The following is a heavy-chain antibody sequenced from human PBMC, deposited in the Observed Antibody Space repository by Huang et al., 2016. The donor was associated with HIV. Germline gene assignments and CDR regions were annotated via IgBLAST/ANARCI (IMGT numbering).Heavy chain of an antibody. J-gene: IGHJ4*02. V-gene: IGHV4-39*01. CDR1: GGSIKSTNFY. Sequence: HLQESGPGLVKPSETLSLTCSVSGGSIKSTNFYWGWIRQPPGKGLEWIGIIYTSGDTAYNPSLRSRVTISVDTSKKQFSLKLNFVTAADTAIYYCVRQTFYYDSGGYPPDYWGQGTLVIVSS. CDR3: VRQTFYYDSGGYPPDY. CDR2: IYTSGDT. D-gene: IGHD3-22*01.